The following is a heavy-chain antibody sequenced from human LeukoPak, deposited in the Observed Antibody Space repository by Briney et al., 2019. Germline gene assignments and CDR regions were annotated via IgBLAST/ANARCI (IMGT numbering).Heavy chain of an antibody. J-gene: IGHJ3*02. CDR1: GGSISSSSYY. D-gene: IGHD5-18*01. CDR2: IYYSGST. Sequence: SETLSLTCTVSGGSISSSSYYWGWIRQPPGKGLEWIGSIYYSGSTYYNPSLKSRVTVSVDTSKNQFSLKLSSVTAADTAVYYCARDGLWIQNAFDIWGQGTMVTVSS. V-gene: IGHV4-39*07. CDR3: ARDGLWIQNAFDI.